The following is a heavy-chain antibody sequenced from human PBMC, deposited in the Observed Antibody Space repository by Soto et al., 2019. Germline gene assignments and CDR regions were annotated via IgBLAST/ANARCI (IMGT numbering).Heavy chain of an antibody. CDR1: GGSISSGGYY. CDR3: ARELAAAGSALSNWFDP. D-gene: IGHD6-13*01. Sequence: SETLSLTCTVSGGSISSGGYYWSWIRQHPGKGLEWIGYIYYSGSTYYNPSLKSRVTISVDTSKNQFSLKLSSVTAADTAVYCCARELAAAGSALSNWFDPWGQGTLVTVSS. V-gene: IGHV4-31*03. CDR2: IYYSGST. J-gene: IGHJ5*02.